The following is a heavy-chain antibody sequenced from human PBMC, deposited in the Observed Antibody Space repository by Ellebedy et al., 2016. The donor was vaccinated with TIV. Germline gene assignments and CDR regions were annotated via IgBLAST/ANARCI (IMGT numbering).Heavy chain of an antibody. J-gene: IGHJ6*02. CDR2: IWYDGSSK. CDR1: GFTFSRYG. CDR3: ARISSGRSFYGMDV. V-gene: IGHV3-33*01. D-gene: IGHD6-19*01. Sequence: GGSLRLXXAASGFTFSRYGMHWVRQAPGKGLEWVASIWYDGSSKYYGDSVKGRFSISRDNSKNTLYLQMNSLRVEDTAVYYCARISSGRSFYGMDVWGQGTTITVSS.